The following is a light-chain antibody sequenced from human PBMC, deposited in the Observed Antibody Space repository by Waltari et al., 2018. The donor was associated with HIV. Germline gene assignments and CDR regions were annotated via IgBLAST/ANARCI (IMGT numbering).Light chain of an antibody. CDR1: ASDFGDYNY. CDR2: DVT. J-gene: IGLJ2*01. V-gene: IGLV2-14*03. Sequence: QSVLTQPASVSGAPGQSITISCTGTASDFGDYNYVSWYQQLPGKAPKLVIYDVTQRPSGFSHRFSGSRSGTTASLTISGLQAEDEADYYCSSYARNSPWLFCGGTKLTVL. CDR3: SSYARNSPWL.